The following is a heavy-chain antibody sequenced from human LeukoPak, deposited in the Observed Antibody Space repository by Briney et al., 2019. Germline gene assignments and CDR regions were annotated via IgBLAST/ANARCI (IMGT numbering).Heavy chain of an antibody. V-gene: IGHV3-7*01. Sequence: GGSLRLSCAASGFTFSSQWMSWARQAPGKGLEWVAIVNQGGTQKYYVDSVKGRFTISRDNAENSLYLQMNSLRAEDTAVYYCARQEDHDYGDYYFDYWGQGTLVTVSS. CDR1: GFTFSSQW. J-gene: IGHJ4*02. CDR3: ARQEDHDYGDYYFDY. D-gene: IGHD4-17*01. CDR2: VNQGGTQK.